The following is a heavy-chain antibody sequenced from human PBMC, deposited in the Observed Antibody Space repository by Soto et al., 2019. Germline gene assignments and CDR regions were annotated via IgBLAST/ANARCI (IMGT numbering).Heavy chain of an antibody. CDR3: AKPRDVLTVVPAALDY. D-gene: IGHD2-2*01. CDR1: GFTFDDYT. V-gene: IGHV3-43*01. Sequence: GGSLRLSCAASGFTFDDYTMHWVRQAPGKGLEWVSLISWDGGSTYYADSVKGRFTISRDNSKNSLYLQMNSLRTEDTALYYCAKPRDVLTVVPAALDYWGQGTLVTVSS. CDR2: ISWDGGST. J-gene: IGHJ4*02.